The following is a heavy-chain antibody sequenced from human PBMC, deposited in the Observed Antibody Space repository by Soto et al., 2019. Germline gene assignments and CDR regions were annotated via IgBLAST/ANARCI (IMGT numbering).Heavy chain of an antibody. CDR1: GFTFSSYG. CDR2: IWYEGSNK. D-gene: IGHD4-17*01. V-gene: IGHV3-33*01. CDR3: ARDSGGIYGDYEGWYFDL. Sequence: QVQLVESGGGVVQTGRSLRLSCAASGFTFSSYGMHWVRQAPGKGLEWVAGIWYEGSNKYYADSVKGRFTISRDNSKNTHYLQMNSLGAGDTAVYYCARDSGGIYGDYEGWYFDLWGRGPLVTVSS. J-gene: IGHJ2*01.